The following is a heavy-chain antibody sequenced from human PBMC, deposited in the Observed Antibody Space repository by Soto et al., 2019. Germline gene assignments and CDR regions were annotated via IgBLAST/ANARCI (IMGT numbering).Heavy chain of an antibody. CDR2: ISKSSGSI. D-gene: IGHD3-3*01. Sequence: EVQLVESGGGLIQPGGSLRLSCAASGCIFTSYTMNWVRQAPGKGLEWIAYISKSSGSISYADSVKGRFTISRDNAKNSLSLQMNSLRVEDTAFYYCVRDLYWSFDYWGQGTLVTVS. CDR3: VRDLYWSFDY. CDR1: GCIFTSYT. V-gene: IGHV3-48*01. J-gene: IGHJ4*02.